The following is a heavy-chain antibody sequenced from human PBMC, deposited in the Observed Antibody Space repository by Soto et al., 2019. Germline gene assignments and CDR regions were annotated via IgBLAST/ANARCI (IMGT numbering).Heavy chain of an antibody. J-gene: IGHJ3*02. V-gene: IGHV1-8*01. CDR1: GYTFTSYD. CDR3: AGGGVIVDAFDI. Sequence: ASVKVSCKASGYTFTSYDINWVRQATGQGLEWMRWMNPNSGNTGYAQKFQGRVTMTRDTSISTAYMELSSLRSEVTAVYYCAGGGVIVDAFDIWGQGTMVTVSS. CDR2: MNPNSGNT. D-gene: IGHD3-16*02.